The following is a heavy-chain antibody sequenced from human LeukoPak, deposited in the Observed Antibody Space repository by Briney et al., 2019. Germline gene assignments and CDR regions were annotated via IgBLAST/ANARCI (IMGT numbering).Heavy chain of an antibody. D-gene: IGHD2-2*01. CDR3: AKDTLGYCSSTSCYWDYYYGMDV. V-gene: IGHV3-23*01. CDR1: GGSISSGDYY. Sequence: ETLSLTCTVSGGSISSGDYYWSWIRQPPGKGLEWVSAISGSGGSTYYADSVKGRFTISRDNSKNTLYLQMNSLRAEDTAVYYYAKDTLGYCSSTSCYWDYYYGMDVWGQGTTVTVSS. J-gene: IGHJ6*02. CDR2: ISGSGGST.